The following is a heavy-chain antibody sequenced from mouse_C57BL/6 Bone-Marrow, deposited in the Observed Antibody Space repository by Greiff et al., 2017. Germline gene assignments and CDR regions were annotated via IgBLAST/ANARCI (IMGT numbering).Heavy chain of an antibody. V-gene: IGHV1-52*01. CDR1: GYTFTSYW. D-gene: IGHD1-1*01. J-gene: IGHJ3*01. CDR3: ARGNYYGSSGAWVAY. Sequence: QVQLQQPGAELVRPGSSVKLSCKASGYTFTSYWMHWVKQRPIQGLEWIGNIDPSDSETHYNQKFKDKATLTVDKSSSTAYMQLSSLTSEDSAVYYCARGNYYGSSGAWVAYGGQGTLVTVSA. CDR2: IDPSDSET.